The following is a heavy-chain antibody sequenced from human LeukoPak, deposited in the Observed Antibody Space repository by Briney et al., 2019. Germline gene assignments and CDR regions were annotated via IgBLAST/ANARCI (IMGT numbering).Heavy chain of an antibody. CDR1: GGSISSYY. V-gene: IGHV4-59*01. J-gene: IGHJ4*02. CDR3: ARVPGLLSPYFVN. CDR2: IYYSGST. D-gene: IGHD2/OR15-2a*01. Sequence: SETLSLTCTVSGGSISSYYWSWIRQPPGEGLEWIGYIYYSGSTYYNPSLKSRVIMSVDTSKNQFSLKVNSVTAADTAIYYCARVPGLLSPYFVNWGQGTLVTVSS.